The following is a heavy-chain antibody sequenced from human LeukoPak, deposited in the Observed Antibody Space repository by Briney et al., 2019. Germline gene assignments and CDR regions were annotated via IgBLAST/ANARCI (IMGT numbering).Heavy chain of an antibody. CDR3: ARGEDFKSSRFDP. Sequence: SETLSLTCTVSGGSISGHYWNWIRQPPGKGLEWIGYINYSGTIKYNPSLKSRVTISVDTSKNQFSLKLNSLTAADTAVYYCARGEDFKSSRFDPWGQGILVTVSS. CDR1: GGSISGHY. J-gene: IGHJ5*02. D-gene: IGHD1-26*01. V-gene: IGHV4-59*11. CDR2: INYSGTI.